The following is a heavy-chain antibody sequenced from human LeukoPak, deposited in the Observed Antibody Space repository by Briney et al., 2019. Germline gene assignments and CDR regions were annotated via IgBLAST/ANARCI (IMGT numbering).Heavy chain of an antibody. J-gene: IGHJ4*02. CDR3: ARIRGRWTKIDY. D-gene: IGHD5-24*01. V-gene: IGHV4-34*01. CDR2: INHSGST. Sequence: PSETLSLTCAVYGGSFSGYYWSWIRQPPGEGLEWIGEINHSGSTNYNPSLKSRVTISVDTSKNQFSLKLSSVTAADTAVYYCARIRGRWTKIDYWGQGTLVTVSS. CDR1: GGSFSGYY.